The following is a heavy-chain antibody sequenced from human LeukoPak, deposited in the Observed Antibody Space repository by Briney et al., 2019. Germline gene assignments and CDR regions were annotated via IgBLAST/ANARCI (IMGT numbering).Heavy chain of an antibody. CDR1: GFTFSSYA. D-gene: IGHD4-17*01. CDR2: ISYDGSNK. Sequence: PGGSLRLSCAASGFTFSSYAMHWVRQAPGKGLEWVAVISYDGSNKYYADSVKGRFTISRDNSKNTLYLQMNSLRAEDTAVYYCARDAHLDYGDYGSGDYWGQGTLVTVSS. V-gene: IGHV3-30*04. CDR3: ARDAHLDYGDYGSGDY. J-gene: IGHJ4*02.